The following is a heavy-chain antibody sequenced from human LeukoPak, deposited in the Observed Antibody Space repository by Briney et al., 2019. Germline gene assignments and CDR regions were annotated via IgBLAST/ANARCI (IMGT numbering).Heavy chain of an antibody. CDR1: GFTFSSYA. CDR3: AKGQRAVAGLRSDY. CDR2: ISGSGGIT. Sequence: PGGSLRLSCAASGFTFSSYALSWVRQAPGKGLEWVSAISGSGGITYYADSVKGRFTISRDNSKNTLYLQMNSLRAEDTAVYYCAKGQRAVAGLRSDYWGQGTLVTVSS. V-gene: IGHV3-23*01. D-gene: IGHD6-19*01. J-gene: IGHJ4*02.